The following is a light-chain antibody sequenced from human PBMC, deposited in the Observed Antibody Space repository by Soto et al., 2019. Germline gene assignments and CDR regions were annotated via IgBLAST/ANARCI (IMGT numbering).Light chain of an antibody. CDR2: AS. V-gene: IGKV3-20*01. CDR3: QHYGTSAL. Sequence: EIVLTQSPGTLSLSPGERATLSCRASQSVSDSYLAWYQQKPGQAPRLLIYASSRATGITDRFSGSGSGTDFTLSITRLEPEDLAVYYCQHYGTSALFGPGTRVDIK. J-gene: IGKJ3*01. CDR1: QSVSDSY.